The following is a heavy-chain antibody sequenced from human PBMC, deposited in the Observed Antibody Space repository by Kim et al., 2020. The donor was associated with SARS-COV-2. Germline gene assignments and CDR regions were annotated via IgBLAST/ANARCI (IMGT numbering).Heavy chain of an antibody. CDR1: GYTFTGYY. CDR3: ALLRWGSIRGVIPISGNDY. J-gene: IGHJ4*02. CDR2: INPNSGGT. Sequence: ASVKVSCKASGYTFTGYYMHWVRQAPGQGLEWMGRINPNSGGTNYAQKFQGRVTMTRDTSISTAYMELSRLRSDDTAVYYCALLRWGSIRGVIPISGNDYWGQGTLVTVSS. V-gene: IGHV1-2*06. D-gene: IGHD3-16*02.